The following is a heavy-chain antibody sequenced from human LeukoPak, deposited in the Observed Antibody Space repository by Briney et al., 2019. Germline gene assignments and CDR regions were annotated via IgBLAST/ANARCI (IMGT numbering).Heavy chain of an antibody. J-gene: IGHJ5*02. V-gene: IGHV3-48*01. CDR3: ARGLDYYDSSGHQNWFDP. CDR1: GFTFSSYS. D-gene: IGHD3-22*01. CDR2: VSSSSTK. Sequence: PGGSLRLSCAASGFTFSSYSMNWVRQAPGKGLEWISYVSSSSTKYYADSVKGRFTISRDNAKNSLYLQMNSLRAEDTAVYYCARGLDYYDSSGHQNWFDPWGQGTLVTVSS.